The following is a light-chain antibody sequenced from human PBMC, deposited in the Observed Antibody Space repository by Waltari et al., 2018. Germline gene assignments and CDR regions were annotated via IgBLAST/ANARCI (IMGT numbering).Light chain of an antibody. Sequence: QSVLSQPASLSGSPGQSITISCRGTSRDVGGYDYVSWYPQHPGQVPRLILFDVNNRPSGSSSRFSGSKFGNLASLTISDLQPDDEADYYCASYVVGGARVFGGGTKLTVL. CDR3: ASYVVGGARV. J-gene: IGLJ3*02. CDR2: DVN. V-gene: IGLV2-14*03. CDR1: SRDVGGYDY.